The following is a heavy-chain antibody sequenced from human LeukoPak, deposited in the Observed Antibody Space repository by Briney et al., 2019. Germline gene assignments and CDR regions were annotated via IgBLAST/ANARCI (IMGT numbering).Heavy chain of an antibody. V-gene: IGHV3-11*05. CDR1: GFTFSDFY. CDR2: ISSSGSST. D-gene: IGHD3-22*01. Sequence: GGSLRLSCAASGFTFSDFYMSWIRQAPGKGLEWISYISSSGSSTNYADSVKGRFTISRDNAKYSLYLHMTSLRAEDTAVYYCARDLIHRSGEADYWGQGTLVTVSS. CDR3: ARDLIHRSGEADY. J-gene: IGHJ4*02.